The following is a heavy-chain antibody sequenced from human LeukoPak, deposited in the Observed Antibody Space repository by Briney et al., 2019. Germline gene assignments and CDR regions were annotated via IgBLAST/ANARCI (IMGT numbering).Heavy chain of an antibody. CDR1: GYSFTSYW. Sequence: GESRQISCKGSGYSFTSYWIGWVRQMPGKGLEWMGIIYPGDSDTRYSPSFQGQVTISADKSISTAYLQWSSLKASDTAMYYCARVRVGSSGSLDYWGQGTLDTDSS. CDR3: ARVRVGSSGSLDY. D-gene: IGHD3-22*01. V-gene: IGHV5-51*01. CDR2: IYPGDSDT. J-gene: IGHJ4*02.